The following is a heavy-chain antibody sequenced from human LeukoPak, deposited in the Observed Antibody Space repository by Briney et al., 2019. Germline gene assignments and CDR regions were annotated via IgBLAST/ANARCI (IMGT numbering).Heavy chain of an antibody. CDR3: ARSLAFRAYAYFDS. D-gene: IGHD3-9*01. CDR1: GFTFSNYD. CDR2: IGTAGDT. J-gene: IGHJ2*01. Sequence: GGSLRLSCAADGFTFSNYDLHWVRQAPGKSLEWVSAIGTAGDTYYPGALRGRFTISRENAQNSLYLQIHSLRAGDTAVYYCARSLAFRAYAYFDSWGRGTLVTVSS. V-gene: IGHV3-13*04.